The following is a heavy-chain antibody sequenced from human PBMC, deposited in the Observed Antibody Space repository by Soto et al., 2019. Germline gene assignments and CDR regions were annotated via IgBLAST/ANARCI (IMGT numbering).Heavy chain of an antibody. D-gene: IGHD3-10*01. CDR1: GYSISSSNW. Sequence: QVQLQESGPGLVKPSDTLSLTCAVSGYSISSSNWWGWIRQPPGKRLEWVGYSYYSGSTYYNPSLKSRVTMSVDTSKNQFSLKLSSVTAVDTAVYYCARTITDPHNWFDPWGQGTLVTVSS. J-gene: IGHJ5*02. CDR2: SYYSGST. V-gene: IGHV4-28*01. CDR3: ARTITDPHNWFDP.